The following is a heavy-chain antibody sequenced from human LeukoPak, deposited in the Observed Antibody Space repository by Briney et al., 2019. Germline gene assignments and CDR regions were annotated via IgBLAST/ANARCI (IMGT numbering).Heavy chain of an antibody. CDR3: ARTTSLNASGYDY. J-gene: IGHJ4*02. Sequence: AASVKVSCKTSGYTFTSYHINWVRQATGQGLEWMGLMNPYSGDRGYAQKFQGRGSITSDTSISTAYLELSSLRSDDTAVYFCARTTSLNASGYDYWGQGTLVTVSS. D-gene: IGHD6-25*01. CDR2: MNPYSGDR. V-gene: IGHV1-8*03. CDR1: GYTFTSYH.